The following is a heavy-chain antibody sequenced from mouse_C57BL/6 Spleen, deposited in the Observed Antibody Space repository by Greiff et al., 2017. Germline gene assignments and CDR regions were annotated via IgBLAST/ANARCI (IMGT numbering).Heavy chain of an antibody. CDR3: AREEDGYSFAY. Sequence: EVKLLESGPELVKPGASVKMSCKASGYTFTDYNMHWVKQSHGKSLEWIGYINPNNGGTSYNQKFKGKATLTVNKSSSTAYMELRSLTSEDSAVYYCAREEDGYSFAYWGQGTLVTVSA. CDR2: INPNNGGT. D-gene: IGHD2-3*01. CDR1: GYTFTDYN. J-gene: IGHJ3*01. V-gene: IGHV1-22*01.